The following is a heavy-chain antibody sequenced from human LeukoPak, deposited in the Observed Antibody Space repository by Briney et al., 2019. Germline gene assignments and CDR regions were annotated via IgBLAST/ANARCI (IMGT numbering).Heavy chain of an antibody. CDR1: GFTFSSYW. V-gene: IGHV3-7*03. Sequence: GGSLRLSCAASGFTFSSYWMNWARQTPEKGLEWVASINHNGNVNYYVDSVKGRFTISRDNAKNSLYLQMSNLRAEDTAVYFCARGGGLDVWGQGATVTVSS. CDR2: INHNGNVN. CDR3: ARGGGLDV. J-gene: IGHJ6*02. D-gene: IGHD3-16*01.